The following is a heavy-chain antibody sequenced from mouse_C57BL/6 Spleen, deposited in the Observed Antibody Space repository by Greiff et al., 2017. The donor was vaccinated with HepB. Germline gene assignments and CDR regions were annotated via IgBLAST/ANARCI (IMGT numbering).Heavy chain of an antibody. CDR2: INPNNGGT. J-gene: IGHJ4*01. CDR1: GYTFTDYN. CDR3: ARRRQGFYYAMDY. Sequence: VQLQQSGPELVKPGASVKMSCKASGYTFTDYNMHWVKQSHGKSLEWIGYINPNNGGTSYNQKFKGKATLTVNKSSSTAYMELRSLTSEDSAVYYCARRRQGFYYAMDYWGQGTSVTVSS. V-gene: IGHV1-22*01.